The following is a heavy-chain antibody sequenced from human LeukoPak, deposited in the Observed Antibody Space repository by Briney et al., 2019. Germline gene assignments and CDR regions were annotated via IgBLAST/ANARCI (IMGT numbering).Heavy chain of an antibody. CDR2: INHSGTT. V-gene: IGHV4-34*01. CDR1: GGSFSRYY. J-gene: IGHJ4*02. CDR3: ARGRLVSSQPFDY. Sequence: SETLSLTCAVNGGSFSRYYWSWIRQPPGKGLEWIGEINHSGTTNYNPSLKSRVTISADTSKNQFSLKLSSVTAADTAVYYCARGRLVSSQPFDYWGQGTLVTVSS. D-gene: IGHD6-6*01.